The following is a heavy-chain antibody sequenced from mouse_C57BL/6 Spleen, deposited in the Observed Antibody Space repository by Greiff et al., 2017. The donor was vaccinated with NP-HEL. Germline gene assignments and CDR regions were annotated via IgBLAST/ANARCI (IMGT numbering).Heavy chain of an antibody. CDR2: ISSGSSTI. Sequence: EVKVVESGGGLVKPGGSLKLSCAASGFTFSDYGMHWVRQAPEKGLEWVAYISSGSSTIYYADTVKGRFTISRDNAKNTLFLQMTSLRSEDTAMYYCARSYYDEGYAMDYWGQGTSVTVSS. CDR1: GFTFSDYG. V-gene: IGHV5-17*01. D-gene: IGHD2-4*01. J-gene: IGHJ4*01. CDR3: ARSYYDEGYAMDY.